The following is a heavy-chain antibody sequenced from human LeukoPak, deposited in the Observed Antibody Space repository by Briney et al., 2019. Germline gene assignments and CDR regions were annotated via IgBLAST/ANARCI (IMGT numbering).Heavy chain of an antibody. D-gene: IGHD3-10*01. J-gene: IGHJ6*03. CDR2: IRYDGSNK. CDR1: GFTFSSYG. CDR3: ARVFLPSGPLWFGELLGSWRHYYYYYMDV. Sequence: GGSLRLSCAASGFTFSSYGMHWVRQAPGKGLEWVAFIRYDGSNKYYADSVKGRFTISRDNSKNTLYLQMNSLRAEDTAVYYCARVFLPSGPLWFGELLGSWRHYYYYYMDVWGKGTTVTVSS. V-gene: IGHV3-30*02.